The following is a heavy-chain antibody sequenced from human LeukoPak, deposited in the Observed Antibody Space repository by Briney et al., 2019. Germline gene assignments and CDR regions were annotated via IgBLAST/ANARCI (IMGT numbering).Heavy chain of an antibody. CDR2: MNPNSGNT. J-gene: IGHJ6*03. Sequence: GASVKVSCKXSGYTFTSNDINWVRQATGQGLEWMGWMNPNSGNTGYAQKFQGRVTMTRNTSISTAYMELSSLRSEDTAVYYCARAWFGAGGYYYYYMDVWGKGTTVTVSS. CDR1: GYTFTSND. D-gene: IGHD3-10*01. CDR3: ARAWFGAGGYYYYYMDV. V-gene: IGHV1-8*01.